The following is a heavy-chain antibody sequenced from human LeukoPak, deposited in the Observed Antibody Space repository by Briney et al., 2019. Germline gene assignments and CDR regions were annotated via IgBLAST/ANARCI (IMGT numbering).Heavy chain of an antibody. V-gene: IGHV3-7*01. CDR2: IKQDGSEK. CDR1: GFAFSAYW. J-gene: IGHJ3*02. D-gene: IGHD2-21*02. Sequence: GGSLGLYCSASGFAFSAYWGNWVHQAPGPVPEWVANIKQDGSEKYYVDSVKGRFTISRDNAKNSLYLQMNSLRAEDTAVYYCVRPPLVTAIAAFDIWGQGTMVTVSS. CDR3: VRPPLVTAIAAFDI.